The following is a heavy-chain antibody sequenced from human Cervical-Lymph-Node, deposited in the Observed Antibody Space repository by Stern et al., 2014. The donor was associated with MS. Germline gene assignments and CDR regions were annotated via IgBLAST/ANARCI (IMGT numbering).Heavy chain of an antibody. Sequence: MQLVQSGAEVKKPGESLKISCKASGYSFTSYWIGWVRQMPGKGLEWMGIIYPADSDTMYSPSFQGQVTISADKSSSTAYLQWSSLKASDTAMYFCARHTIGSESYYTYWGQGTLVTVSS. V-gene: IGHV5-51*01. CDR1: GYSFTSYW. J-gene: IGHJ4*02. D-gene: IGHD3-10*01. CDR3: ARHTIGSESYYTY. CDR2: IYPADSDT.